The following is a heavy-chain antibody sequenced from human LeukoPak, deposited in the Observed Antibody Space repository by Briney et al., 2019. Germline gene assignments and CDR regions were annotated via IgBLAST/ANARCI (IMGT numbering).Heavy chain of an antibody. CDR2: ISYDGSNR. Sequence: GGSLRLSCAASGFTFSSYGMSWVRQAPGKGLEWVAVISYDGSNRYYADSVKGRFTISRDNSKNTLYLQMNSLRAEDTAVYYCAKENWAYNWKYDSSASGIKYWGQGTLVTVSS. J-gene: IGHJ4*02. D-gene: IGHD3-22*01. CDR1: GFTFSSYG. V-gene: IGHV3-30*18. CDR3: AKENWAYNWKYDSSASGIKY.